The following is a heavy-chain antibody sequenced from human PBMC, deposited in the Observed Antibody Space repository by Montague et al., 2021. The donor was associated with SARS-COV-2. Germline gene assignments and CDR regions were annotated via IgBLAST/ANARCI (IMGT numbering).Heavy chain of an antibody. D-gene: IGHD6-13*01. V-gene: IGHV2-70*11. CDR3: ARILVAAAGSPFDP. CDR2: IDWDDDK. J-gene: IGHJ5*02. CDR1: GGSISSYYW. Sequence: TLSPTSTVSGGSISSYYWSWIRQPPGKALEWLARIDWDDDKYYSTSLKTRLTISKDTSKNQVVLTMTNMDPVDTATYYCARILVAAAGSPFDPWGQGTLVTVSS.